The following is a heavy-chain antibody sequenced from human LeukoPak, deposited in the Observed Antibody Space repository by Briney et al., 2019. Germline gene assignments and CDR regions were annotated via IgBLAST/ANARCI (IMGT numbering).Heavy chain of an antibody. CDR1: GYTFTGYC. Sequence: EASVKVSCKASGYTFTGYCMHWVRQAPGQGLEWMGWINPNSGGTNYAQKFQGRVTMTRDTSISTAYMELSRLRSDDTAVYYCARNPRYYYYMDVWGKGTTVTIS. V-gene: IGHV1-2*02. CDR3: ARNPRYYYYMDV. J-gene: IGHJ6*03. CDR2: INPNSGGT.